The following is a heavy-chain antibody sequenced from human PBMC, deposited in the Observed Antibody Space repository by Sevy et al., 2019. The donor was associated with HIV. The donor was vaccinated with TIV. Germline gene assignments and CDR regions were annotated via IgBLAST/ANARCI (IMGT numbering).Heavy chain of an antibody. CDR2: FDPENGET. Sequence: ASLKVSCKVSGYTLTEFSTHCVRQAPGKGLEWMGRFDPENGETNYPQKFQGRVTLTEETSTDTAYMELRSLKSEDTAVYYCAKTREYYPHNSGYLDFWGQGTLVTVSS. V-gene: IGHV1-24*01. CDR3: AKTREYYPHNSGYLDF. D-gene: IGHD3-22*01. CDR1: GYTLTEFS. J-gene: IGHJ4*02.